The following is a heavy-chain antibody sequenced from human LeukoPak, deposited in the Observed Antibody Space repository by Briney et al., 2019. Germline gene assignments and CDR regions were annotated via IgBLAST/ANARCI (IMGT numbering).Heavy chain of an antibody. CDR3: ARDLTTTVDY. Sequence: GGSLTLSCAASGFTFSSYSMNWVCQAPGKGLEWVSYISSSSSTIYYADSVKGRFTISRDNAKNSLYLQMNSLRAEDTAVYYCARDLTTTVDYWGQGTLVTVSS. CDR1: GFTFSSYS. CDR2: ISSSSSTI. D-gene: IGHD4-17*01. V-gene: IGHV3-48*04. J-gene: IGHJ4*02.